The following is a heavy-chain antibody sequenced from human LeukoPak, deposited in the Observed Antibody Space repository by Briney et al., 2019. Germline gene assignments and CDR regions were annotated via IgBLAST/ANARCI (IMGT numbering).Heavy chain of an antibody. J-gene: IGHJ6*03. CDR1: GGSISSYY. Sequence: PSETLSLTCTVSGGSISSYYWSWIRQPPGKGLEWIGYIYYSGSTYYNPSLKSRVTISVDTSKNQFSLKLSAVTAADTAVYYWARETTGYCSNTSCYLVLHYYYYMDVWGKGTTVTVSS. D-gene: IGHD2-2*01. CDR3: ARETTGYCSNTSCYLVLHYYYYMDV. V-gene: IGHV4-59*12. CDR2: IYYSGST.